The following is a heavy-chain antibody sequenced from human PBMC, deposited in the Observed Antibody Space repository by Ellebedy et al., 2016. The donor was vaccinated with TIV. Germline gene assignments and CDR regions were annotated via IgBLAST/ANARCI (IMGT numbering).Heavy chain of an antibody. J-gene: IGHJ2*01. D-gene: IGHD1-14*01. CDR3: ARRGHDTTWYFDL. V-gene: IGHV4-39*01. Sequence: MPGGSLRLSCTVSGGSISTSSYYRGWIRQPPGKGLEWIGSIFFLGTTYYNSSLKSPSISVDRSKNQFSLRLNSVTAADTAVYYCARRGHDTTWYFDLWGRGTLVTVS. CDR1: GGSISTSSYY. CDR2: IFFLGTT.